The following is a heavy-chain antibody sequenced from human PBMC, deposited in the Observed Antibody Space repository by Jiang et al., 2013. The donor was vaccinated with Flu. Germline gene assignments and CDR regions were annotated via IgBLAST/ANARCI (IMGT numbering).Heavy chain of an antibody. CDR3: ARGGTGFDHYYGMDV. CDR2: ISYDGSLE. J-gene: IGHJ6*02. D-gene: IGHD1-1*01. Sequence: MHWVRRGVQARGVEWVAFISYDGSLEYYADSVKGRFTISRDKSKNTVYLQMNSLRTEDTAVYFCARGGTGFDHYYGMDVWGQGTTVTVSS. V-gene: IGHV3-30*04.